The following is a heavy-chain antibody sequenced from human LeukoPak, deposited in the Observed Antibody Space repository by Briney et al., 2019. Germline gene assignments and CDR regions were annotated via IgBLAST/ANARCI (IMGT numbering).Heavy chain of an antibody. Sequence: SSETLSLTCTVSGGSISSSSYYWGWIRQPPGKGLEWIGSIYYSGSTYYNPSLKSRVTISVDTSKNQFSLKLSSVTAADTAVYYCARELAYYYDSSGYYGDYWGQGTLVTVSS. CDR2: IYYSGST. D-gene: IGHD3-22*01. CDR3: ARELAYYYDSSGYYGDY. V-gene: IGHV4-39*07. CDR1: GGSISSSSYY. J-gene: IGHJ4*02.